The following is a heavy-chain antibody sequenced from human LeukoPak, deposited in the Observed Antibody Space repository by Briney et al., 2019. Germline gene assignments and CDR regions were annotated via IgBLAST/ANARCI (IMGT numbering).Heavy chain of an antibody. Sequence: GGSLRLSCAASGFTFSSYGMHWVRQAPGKGLEWVAFIRYDGSNKYYADSVKGRFTISRDNSKSTLYLQMNSLRAEDTAVYYCAKDLGAARPYYYYYYMDVWGKGTTVTVSS. CDR3: AKDLGAARPYYYYYYMDV. CDR2: IRYDGSNK. CDR1: GFTFSSYG. J-gene: IGHJ6*03. V-gene: IGHV3-30*02. D-gene: IGHD6-6*01.